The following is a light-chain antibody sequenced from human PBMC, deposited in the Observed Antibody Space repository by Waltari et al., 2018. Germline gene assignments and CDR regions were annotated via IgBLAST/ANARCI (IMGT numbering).Light chain of an antibody. J-gene: IGLJ3*02. Sequence: QSVLTQPPSASGTPGQRVTISCSGRSSNIGSDTVNWFQHHPGTAPKLLIYTDNQRPSGVPDRFSGSKSGTSASLAISGLQSEDEADYYCATWDDTLHGCWVFGGGTKLTVL. V-gene: IGLV1-44*01. CDR2: TDN. CDR1: SSNIGSDT. CDR3: ATWDDTLHGCWV.